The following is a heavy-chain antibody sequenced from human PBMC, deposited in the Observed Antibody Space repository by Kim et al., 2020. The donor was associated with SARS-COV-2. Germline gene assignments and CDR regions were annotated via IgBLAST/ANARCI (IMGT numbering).Heavy chain of an antibody. CDR3: AKGAAVLTMVRGVPPDY. J-gene: IGHJ4*02. D-gene: IGHD3-10*01. CDR1: GFTFSSYA. Sequence: GGSLRLSCAASGFTFSSYAMSWVRQAPGKGLEWVSAISGSGGSTYYADSVKGRFTISRDNSKNTLYLQMNSLRAEDTAVYYCAKGAAVLTMVRGVPPDYWGQGTLVTVSS. V-gene: IGHV3-23*01. CDR2: ISGSGGST.